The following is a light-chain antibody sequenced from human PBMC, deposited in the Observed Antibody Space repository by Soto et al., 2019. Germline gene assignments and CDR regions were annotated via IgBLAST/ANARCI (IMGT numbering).Light chain of an antibody. CDR2: KAS. CDR3: QQYDNFYT. V-gene: IGKV1-5*03. J-gene: IGKJ2*01. Sequence: DIQMTQSPSTLSASVGDGVTITCRASQSINIWLAWYQQKPGKAPKLLIYKASSLESGVPSRFSGSGSGTEFTLTISSLQPDDFATYYCQQYDNFYTFGQGTKVDIK. CDR1: QSINIW.